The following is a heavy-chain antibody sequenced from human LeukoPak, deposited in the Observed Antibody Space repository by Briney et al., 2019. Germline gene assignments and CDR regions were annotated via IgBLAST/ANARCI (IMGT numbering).Heavy chain of an antibody. D-gene: IGHD5-18*01. CDR2: ISWNSGSI. CDR3: ARGIHFTQHFDY. V-gene: IGHV3-9*03. CDR1: GFTFSSYE. Sequence: GGSLRLSCAASGFTFSSYEMNWVRQAPGKGLEWVSGISWNSGSIGYADSVKGRFTISRDNAKNSLYLQMNSLRAEDMALYYCARGIHFTQHFDYWGQGTLVTVSS. J-gene: IGHJ4*02.